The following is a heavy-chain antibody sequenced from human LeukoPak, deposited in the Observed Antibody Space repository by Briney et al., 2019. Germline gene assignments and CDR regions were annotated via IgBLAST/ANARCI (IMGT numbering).Heavy chain of an antibody. CDR2: LSVNGDHT. D-gene: IGHD2/OR15-2a*01. CDR1: GLTFSDFS. V-gene: IGHV3-23*01. Sequence: PGRSLRLSCAASGLTFSDFSMSWVRQAPGKGLEWVSGLSVNGDHTYYADSVRGRFTIPRDNPTATLSLQLRSLRAEDTAIYYCIGSHITFYPLQYYIAFWGRGTQVTVSS. J-gene: IGHJ4*01. CDR3: IGSHITFYPLQYYIAF.